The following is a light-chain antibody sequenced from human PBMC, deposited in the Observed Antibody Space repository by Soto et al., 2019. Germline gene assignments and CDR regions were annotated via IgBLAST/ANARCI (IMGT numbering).Light chain of an antibody. J-gene: IGKJ1*01. CDR2: DAS. Sequence: EIVLTQSPGTLSLSPGERATPSCTSSQSFSSTSLAWYQQKPGQAPRLLIYDASSRATDIPDRFSGSGSGTDCTLTISSLESEDVAVYYCQQYGYSPRTFGQGTKVDIK. CDR1: QSFSSTS. V-gene: IGKV3-20*01. CDR3: QQYGYSPRT.